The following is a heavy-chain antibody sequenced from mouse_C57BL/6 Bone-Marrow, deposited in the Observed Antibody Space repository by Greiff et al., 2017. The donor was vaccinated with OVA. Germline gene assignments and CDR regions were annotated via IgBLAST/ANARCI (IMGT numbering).Heavy chain of an antibody. Sequence: QVHVKQSGPELVKPGASVKISCKASGYSFTSYYIHWVKQRPGQGLEWIGWIYPGSGNTKYNEKFKGKATLTADTSSSTAYMQLSSLTSEDSAVYYCARRGPLHYYAMDYWGQGTSVTVSS. CDR3: ARRGPLHYYAMDY. V-gene: IGHV1-66*01. J-gene: IGHJ4*01. CDR1: GYSFTSYY. CDR2: IYPGSGNT.